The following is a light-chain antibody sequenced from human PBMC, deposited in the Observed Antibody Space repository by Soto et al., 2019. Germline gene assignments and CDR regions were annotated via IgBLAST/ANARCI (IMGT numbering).Light chain of an antibody. CDR1: QFIGSN. V-gene: IGKV3-15*01. Sequence: MTQSPVTLSVSPGERATLSCRASQFIGSNLAWYQQKPAQPPSLLIYDASTRATGIPARFSGSGSGTEFTLTISSLQSEDFAVYYCQQYNNWPPLTFGGGTKVDIK. J-gene: IGKJ4*01. CDR3: QQYNNWPPLT. CDR2: DAS.